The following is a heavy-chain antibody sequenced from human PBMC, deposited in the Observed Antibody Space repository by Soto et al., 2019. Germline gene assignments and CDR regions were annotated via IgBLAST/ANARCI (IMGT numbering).Heavy chain of an antibody. J-gene: IGHJ4*02. CDR3: ATFYGDYVSY. CDR2: IYYSGST. Sequence: SETLSLTGTVSGGSISSSSYYWGWIRQPPGKGLEWIGSIYYSGSTFYNPSLKSRVTISVDTSKNQFSLKLSSVTAADTAVYYCATFYGDYVSYWGQGTLVTVSS. V-gene: IGHV4-39*01. D-gene: IGHD4-17*01. CDR1: GGSISSSSYY.